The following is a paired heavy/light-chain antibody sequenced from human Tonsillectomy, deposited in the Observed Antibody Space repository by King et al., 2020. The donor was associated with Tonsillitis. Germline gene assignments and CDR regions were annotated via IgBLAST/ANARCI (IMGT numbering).Heavy chain of an antibody. CDR3: AHTFLFRGYCSGDRCQNFDF. J-gene: IGHJ4*02. CDR1: GFSLSTSGVG. Sequence: QITLKESGPTLVKPTQTLTLTCTFSGFSLSTSGVGVGWIRQPPGKALEWLALIYWNDDKRYSPSLKSRLTITKDTSKNQVVLTMTNMDPVDTAIYYCAHTFLFRGYCSGDRCQNFDFWGQGTLVTVSS. CDR2: IYWNDDK. V-gene: IGHV2-5*01. D-gene: IGHD2-15*01.
Light chain of an antibody. Sequence: DIQMTQSPSSLSASVGDRVTITCRASQSINYYLNWYQQKSGKAPKLLIYSASSLQSGVPSRFSGSGSGTDFTLTISSLQPGDFATYYCQQSYTTPPTFGQGTKVEV. CDR2: SAS. V-gene: IGKV1-39*01. CDR1: QSINYY. J-gene: IGKJ1*01. CDR3: QQSYTTPPT.